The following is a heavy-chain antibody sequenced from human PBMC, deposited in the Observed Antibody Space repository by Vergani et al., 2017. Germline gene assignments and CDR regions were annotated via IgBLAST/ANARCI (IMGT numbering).Heavy chain of an antibody. CDR3: ARNLHDYGDYLPGLD. CDR2: IYYSGST. CDR1: GGSISSYY. J-gene: IGHJ4*02. D-gene: IGHD4-17*01. Sequence: QVQLQESGPGLVKPSETLSLTCTVSGGSISSYYWSWIRQPPGKGLEWIGYIYYSGSTYYNPSLKSRVTISVDTSKNQFSLKLSSVTAADTAVYYCARNLHDYGDYLPGLDWGQGTLVTVSS. V-gene: IGHV4-59*12.